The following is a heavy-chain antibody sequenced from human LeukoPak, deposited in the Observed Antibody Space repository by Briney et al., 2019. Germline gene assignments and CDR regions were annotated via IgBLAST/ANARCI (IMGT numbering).Heavy chain of an antibody. J-gene: IGHJ6*03. CDR1: GFTFSSYA. CDR2: ISSSGSTI. CDR3: AREGYYYMDV. V-gene: IGHV3-48*03. Sequence: HPGRSLRLSCAASGFTFSSYAMHWVRQAPGKGLEWVSYISSSGSTIYYADSVRGRFTISRDNAKNSLYLQMNSLRAEDTAVYYCAREGYYYMDVWGKGTTVTVSS.